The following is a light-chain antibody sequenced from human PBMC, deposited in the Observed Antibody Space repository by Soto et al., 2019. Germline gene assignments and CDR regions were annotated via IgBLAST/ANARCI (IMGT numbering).Light chain of an antibody. J-gene: IGKJ1*01. V-gene: IGKV3D-15*01. CDR3: QQYNDWPLT. Sequence: IVMTQSPATLSVSPVERATLSCGASQNTYSNVAWYQQKPGQAPSLLIYGAFTRATGIPARFSGTGSGTEFTLTISSLQSEDLALYYCQQYNDWPLTFGQGTKVDIK. CDR2: GAF. CDR1: QNTYSN.